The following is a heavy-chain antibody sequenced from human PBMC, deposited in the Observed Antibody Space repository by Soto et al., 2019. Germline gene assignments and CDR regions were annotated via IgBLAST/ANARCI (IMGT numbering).Heavy chain of an antibody. CDR2: IIPMYGTT. V-gene: IGHV1-69*12. CDR1: GGTFRSYV. CDR3: ATIGTLDWIDDY. J-gene: IGHJ4*02. D-gene: IGHD1-1*01. Sequence: QVQLVQSGAEVKKPGSSVKVSCKASGGTFRSYVTSWVRQAPGQGLGWLGGIIPMYGTTYYAQTFQGRVTISADESTSTAFMELSSLRSEDTAVDYCATIGTLDWIDDYWGQGTLVTVSS.